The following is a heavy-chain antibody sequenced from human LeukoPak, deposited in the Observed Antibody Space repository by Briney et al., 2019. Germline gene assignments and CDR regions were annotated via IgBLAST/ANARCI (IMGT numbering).Heavy chain of an antibody. J-gene: IGHJ4*02. D-gene: IGHD6-19*01. CDR3: ASSSSGWEQRAPFDY. Sequence: ASVKVSCKASGYTFTSYGISWVRQAPGQGLEWMGWISAYNGNTNYAQKLQGRVTMTTDTSTSTAYMELSSLRSEDTAVYYCASSSSGWEQRAPFDYWGQGTQVTVSS. V-gene: IGHV1-18*01. CDR2: ISAYNGNT. CDR1: GYTFTSYG.